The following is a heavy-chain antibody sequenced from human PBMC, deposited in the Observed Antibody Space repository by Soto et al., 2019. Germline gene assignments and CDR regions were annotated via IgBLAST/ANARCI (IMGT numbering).Heavy chain of an antibody. CDR2: MYSGGST. D-gene: IGHD4-17*01. V-gene: IGHV3-66*01. J-gene: IGHJ4*02. CDR1: GFTVSGSY. CDR3: TRDSSPTVTSDS. Sequence: EVQLVESGGGLVQPGGSLRLSCAAFGFTVSGSYMTWVRQAPGKGLEWVSVMYSGGSTYYADSVKSRFTVSRDTSKNTLYLQMNILRAEDTAVYYCTRDSSPTVTSDSWGQGTLVTVSS.